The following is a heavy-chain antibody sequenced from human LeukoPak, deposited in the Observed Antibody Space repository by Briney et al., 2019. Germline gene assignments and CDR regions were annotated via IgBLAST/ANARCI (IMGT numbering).Heavy chain of an antibody. CDR2: ISGSGGST. J-gene: IGHJ6*02. V-gene: IGHV3-23*01. CDR3: AKDKAATMIVVVPEGMDV. D-gene: IGHD3-22*01. CDR1: GFTFSSYA. Sequence: GGSLRLSCAASGFTFSSYAMSWVRQAPGKGLEWAAAISGSGGSTYYADSVKGRFTISRDNSKNTLYLQMNSLRAEDTAVYYCAKDKAATMIVVVPEGMDVWGQGTTVTVSS.